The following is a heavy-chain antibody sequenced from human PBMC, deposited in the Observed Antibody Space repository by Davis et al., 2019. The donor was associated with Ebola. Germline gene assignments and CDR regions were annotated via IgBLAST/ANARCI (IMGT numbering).Heavy chain of an antibody. CDR1: GFTFSSYS. Sequence: PGGSLRLSCAASGFTFSSYSMNWVRQAPGKGLEWVSSISSSSSYIYYADSVKGRFTISRDNAKNSLYLQMNSLRAEDTAVYYCVRDFADPYSYDTYYYGMDVWGQGTTVTVSS. V-gene: IGHV3-21*01. CDR3: VRDFADPYSYDTYYYGMDV. CDR2: ISSSSSYI. J-gene: IGHJ6*02. D-gene: IGHD5-18*01.